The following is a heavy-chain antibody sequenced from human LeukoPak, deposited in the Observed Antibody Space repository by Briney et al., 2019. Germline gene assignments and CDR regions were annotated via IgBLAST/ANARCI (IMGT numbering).Heavy chain of an antibody. CDR3: AREASSGYYFDRLMVWDY. CDR2: IIPIFGTT. Sequence: SVKVSCKASGGTFSRYAISWVRQAPGQGLEWMGGIIPIFGTTSYAQKFRGRVTITADESTSTAYMELSSLRSEDTAVYYCAREASSGYYFDRLMVWDYWGQGTLVTVSS. CDR1: GGTFSRYA. V-gene: IGHV1-69*13. J-gene: IGHJ4*02. D-gene: IGHD3-22*01.